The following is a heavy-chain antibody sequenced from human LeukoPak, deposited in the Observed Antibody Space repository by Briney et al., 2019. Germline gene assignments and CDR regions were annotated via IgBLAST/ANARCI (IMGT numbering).Heavy chain of an antibody. J-gene: IGHJ4*02. D-gene: IGHD1-7*01. CDR3: ARVNYWLLDY. CDR2: IYYSGST. CDR1: GGSISSGGYY. V-gene: IGHV4-31*03. Sequence: SETLSLTCTVSGGSISSGGYYWSWIRQHPGKGLEWIGYIYYSGSTYYNPSLKSRVTISVDTSKNQFSLKLSSVTAADTAVYCCARVNYWLLDYWGQGTLVTVSS.